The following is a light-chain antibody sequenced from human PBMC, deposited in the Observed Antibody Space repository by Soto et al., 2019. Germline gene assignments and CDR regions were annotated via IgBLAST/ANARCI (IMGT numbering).Light chain of an antibody. Sequence: DIQMTQSPSTLSASVGDRVTITCRASQTIDNWLAWYQQKPGKAPKLLIYDASRLESGVPSRFSGSGSGTDFTLTITGLQPDDFATYYCQLFDTFFWTSGPGTRVEIK. J-gene: IGKJ1*01. CDR2: DAS. V-gene: IGKV1-5*01. CDR3: QLFDTFFWT. CDR1: QTIDNW.